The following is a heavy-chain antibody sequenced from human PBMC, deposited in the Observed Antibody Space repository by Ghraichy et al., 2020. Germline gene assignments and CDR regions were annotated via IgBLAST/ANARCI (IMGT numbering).Heavy chain of an antibody. J-gene: IGHJ4*02. Sequence: GGSLRLSCAASGFTFSSYWMSWFRQAPGKGLEWVTNIKQDGSEIYYVDSVRGRFAVSRDNAKNSLYLQMNSLRAEDTAVYYCARITRTYGSGDSDYWGQGTLVTVS. CDR3: ARITRTYGSGDSDY. CDR1: GFTFSSYW. CDR2: IKQDGSEI. V-gene: IGHV3-7*01. D-gene: IGHD3-10*01.